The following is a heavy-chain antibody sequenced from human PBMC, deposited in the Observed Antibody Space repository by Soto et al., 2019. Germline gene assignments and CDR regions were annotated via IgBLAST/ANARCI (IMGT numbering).Heavy chain of an antibody. CDR3: ARVRDYYDSSGYYLFYFDY. Sequence: SGTLSLTCTVSGGSISSSSYYWGWIRQPPGKGLEWIGSIYYSGSTYYNPSLKSRVTISVDTSKNQFSLKLSSVTAADTAVYYCARVRDYYDSSGYYLFYFDYWGQGTLVTVSS. D-gene: IGHD3-22*01. J-gene: IGHJ4*02. CDR1: GGSISSSSYY. V-gene: IGHV4-39*07. CDR2: IYYSGST.